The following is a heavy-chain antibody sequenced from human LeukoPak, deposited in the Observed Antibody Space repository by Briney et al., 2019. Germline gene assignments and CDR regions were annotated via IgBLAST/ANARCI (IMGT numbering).Heavy chain of an antibody. CDR3: ASGYSYDLFDY. CDR1: GGSITSSSYY. V-gene: IGHV4-39*07. D-gene: IGHD5-18*01. Sequence: SETLSLTCTVSGGSITSSSYYWGWIRQPPGNGLEWIGSIYYSGSTYYNPSLKSRVTISVDTSKNQFSLKLSSMTAADTAVFYCASGYSYDLFDYWGQGTLVTVSS. J-gene: IGHJ4*02. CDR2: IYYSGST.